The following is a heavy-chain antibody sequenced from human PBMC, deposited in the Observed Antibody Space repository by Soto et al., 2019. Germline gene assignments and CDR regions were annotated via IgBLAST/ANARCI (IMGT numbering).Heavy chain of an antibody. J-gene: IGHJ6*03. CDR2: ISGSGGST. CDR1: GFSFSSYA. CDR3: AKVYCCGGCCYSYSSYYMLV. Sequence: GGSLRIGCAASGFSFSSYAMRWVRQAPGKGLEWVSAISGSGGSTYYADSVKGRFTISRDNSKNTLYLQMNSLRAEDTAVYYCAKVYCCGGCCYSYSSYYMLVSGKTPTVTVSS. D-gene: IGHD2-15*01. V-gene: IGHV3-23*01.